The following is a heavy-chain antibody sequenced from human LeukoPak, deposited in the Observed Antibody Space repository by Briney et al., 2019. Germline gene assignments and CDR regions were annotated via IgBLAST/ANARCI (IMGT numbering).Heavy chain of an antibody. J-gene: IGHJ4*02. V-gene: IGHV3-9*01. CDR3: AKGYCSSTSCPPDHY. D-gene: IGHD2-2*01. Sequence: PGRSLRLSYAASGFTFDDFAMHWVRQAPGKGLEGVSGISWNSGSIGYADSVKGRFTISRDNAKNSLYLQMNSLRAEDTALYYCAKGYCSSTSCPPDHYWGQGTLVAVSS. CDR2: ISWNSGSI. CDR1: GFTFDDFA.